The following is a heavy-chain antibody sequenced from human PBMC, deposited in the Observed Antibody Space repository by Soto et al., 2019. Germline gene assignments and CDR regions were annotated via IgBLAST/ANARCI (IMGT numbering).Heavy chain of an antibody. D-gene: IGHD6-6*01. CDR1: GGSVSSGGNY. J-gene: IGHJ4*02. Sequence: QLQLQESGPGLVKPSETLSLTCAVSGGSVSSGGNYWGWIRQSPGKGLEWIGSVHDTGTTHYNPSLTSRVTISVDTSKNQFSLNVNSVTAADTAVYYCARGLSSPSAEGVWGQGTLVTVSS. CDR3: ARGLSSPSAEGV. V-gene: IGHV4-39*01. CDR2: VHDTGTT.